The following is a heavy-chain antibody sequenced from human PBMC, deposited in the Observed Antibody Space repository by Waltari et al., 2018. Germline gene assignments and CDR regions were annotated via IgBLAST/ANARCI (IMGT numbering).Heavy chain of an antibody. D-gene: IGHD2-21*02. CDR3: ARTGGNSDGDAFDI. Sequence: QVQLQQWGAGLLKPSETLSLPCAVYGGYFSGYYWSWIRQPTGKGLKWIGEINHSGSTNYNPSLKSRVTISVDTSKNQFSLKLSSVTAADTAVYYCARTGGNSDGDAFDIWGQGTMVTVSS. CDR2: INHSGST. CDR1: GGYFSGYY. V-gene: IGHV4-34*01. J-gene: IGHJ3*02.